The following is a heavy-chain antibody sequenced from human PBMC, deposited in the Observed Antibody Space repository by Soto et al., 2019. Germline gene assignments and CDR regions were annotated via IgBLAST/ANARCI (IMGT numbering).Heavy chain of an antibody. CDR1: GYAFTTYG. Sequence: QVHLVQSGAEVKKPGASVKVSCKGSGYAFTTYGIPWVRQAPGQGLEWMGWISAHNGNTNDAQRLQGRVTVTRDTSTSTAYMQLRSLRSDDTAVYYCARGRYGDYWGQGALVTVSS. V-gene: IGHV1-18*01. CDR2: ISAHNGNT. D-gene: IGHD1-1*01. J-gene: IGHJ4*02. CDR3: ARGRYGDY.